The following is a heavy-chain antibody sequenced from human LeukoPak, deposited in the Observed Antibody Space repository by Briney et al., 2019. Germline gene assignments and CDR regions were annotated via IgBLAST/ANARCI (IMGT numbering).Heavy chain of an antibody. V-gene: IGHV4-39*07. CDR1: GGSISSSSYY. Sequence: SETLSLTCTVSGGSISSSSYYWGWIRQPPGKGLEWIGSIYYSGSTYYNPSLKSRVTISVDTSKNQFSLKLSSVTAADTAVYYCARAMTSHRAVAAKGAFDAFDIWGQGTMVTVSS. D-gene: IGHD6-19*01. CDR2: IYYSGST. CDR3: ARAMTSHRAVAAKGAFDAFDI. J-gene: IGHJ3*02.